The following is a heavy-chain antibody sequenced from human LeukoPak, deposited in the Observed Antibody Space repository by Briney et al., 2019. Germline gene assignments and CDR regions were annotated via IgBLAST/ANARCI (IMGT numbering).Heavy chain of an antibody. D-gene: IGHD3-10*01. CDR1: ASPLSSYS. CDR2: ISGTSTYI. Sequence: GGSLRLSCAVSASPLSSYSLNWVRQAPGRGLEWVSSISGTSTYIYYADSVRGRFTISRDNVKASLYLELNSLRGDDTAVYYCAAYYYGSKSRALEHWGRGILVTVSS. CDR3: AAYYYGSKSRALEH. J-gene: IGHJ4*02. V-gene: IGHV3-21*01.